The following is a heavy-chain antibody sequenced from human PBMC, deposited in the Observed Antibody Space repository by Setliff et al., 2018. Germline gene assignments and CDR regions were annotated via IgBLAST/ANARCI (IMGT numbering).Heavy chain of an antibody. CDR1: GYSISSGYY. D-gene: IGHD3-3*01. V-gene: IGHV4-38-2*01. CDR3: ARGRSNFWGYYFDY. CDR2: IYHSGST. J-gene: IGHJ4*02. Sequence: SETLSLTCAVSGYSISSGYYWGWIRQPPGKGLEWIGEIYHSGSTNYNPSLKSRVTISVDKSKNQFSLKLSSVTAADTAVYYCARGRSNFWGYYFDYWGQGTLVTVSS.